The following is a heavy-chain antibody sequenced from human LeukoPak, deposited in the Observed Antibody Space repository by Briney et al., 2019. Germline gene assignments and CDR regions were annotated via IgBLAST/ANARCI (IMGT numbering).Heavy chain of an antibody. Sequence: GGSLRLSCAASGFTFSSYGMHWVRQAPGKGLDWVAVISYHGSDQYYADSVKGRFTISRDYSKNTLYLQMNSLRTEDTAVYYCVRQDCSGGSCYLDYWGQGTLVTVSS. D-gene: IGHD2-15*01. J-gene: IGHJ4*02. CDR2: ISYHGSDQ. V-gene: IGHV3-30*03. CDR3: VRQDCSGGSCYLDY. CDR1: GFTFSSYG.